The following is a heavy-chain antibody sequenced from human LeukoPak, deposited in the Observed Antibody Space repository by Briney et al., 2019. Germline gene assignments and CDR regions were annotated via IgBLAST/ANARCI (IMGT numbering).Heavy chain of an antibody. D-gene: IGHD4-17*01. CDR3: ARDNGDYPFDY. Sequence: ASVKVSCKASGYTFTRYYMHWVRQAPGQGLEWMGIINPTGGGTTYAQKLQGRVTMTTDTSTSTAYMELRSLRSDDTAVYYCARDNGDYPFDYWGQGTLVTVSS. V-gene: IGHV1-46*01. J-gene: IGHJ4*02. CDR2: INPTGGGT. CDR1: GYTFTRYY.